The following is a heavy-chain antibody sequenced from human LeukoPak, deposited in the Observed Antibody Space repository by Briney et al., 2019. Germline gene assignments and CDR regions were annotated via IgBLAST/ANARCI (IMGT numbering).Heavy chain of an antibody. J-gene: IGHJ4*02. CDR1: GYTFTGSY. CDR2: INPNSGGT. D-gene: IGHD6-13*01. V-gene: IGHV1-2*02. CDR3: VSRPSNSWAH. Sequence: GASVKVSCKASGYTFTGSYIHWVRQAPGQGLEWMGWINPNSGGTNYAQKFQGRVIMTRDTSVATAYMELSSLRSDDMAVYYCVSRPSNSWAHWGQGTLVTVSS.